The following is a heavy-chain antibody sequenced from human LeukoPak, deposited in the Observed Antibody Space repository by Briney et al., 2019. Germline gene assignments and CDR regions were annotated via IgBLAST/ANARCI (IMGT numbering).Heavy chain of an antibody. CDR2: INSDGSWT. D-gene: IGHD2-2*01. CDR3: VSFYETY. CDR1: GNYW. V-gene: IGHV3-74*01. J-gene: IGHJ4*02. Sequence: GSLRLSCAASGNYWMHWVRQAPGKGLVWVSHINSDGSWTGYADSVKGRFTISKDNAKKTVYLQMNNLRAEDTAVYYCVSFYETYWGRGTLVTVSS.